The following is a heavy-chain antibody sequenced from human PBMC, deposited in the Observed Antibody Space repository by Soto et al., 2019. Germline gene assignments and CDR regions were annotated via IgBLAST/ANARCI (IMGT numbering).Heavy chain of an antibody. CDR3: ARTYSSGWYYRY. V-gene: IGHV2-5*02. D-gene: IGHD6-19*01. Sequence: QITLKESGPTLVKPTQTLTLTCTFSGFSLSTSGVGVGWIRQPPGKALEWLALIYWDDDKRYSPSLKSRLTLXKXXYKNQVVLTMTNMDTVDTATYYCARTYSSGWYYRYWGQGTLVTVSS. J-gene: IGHJ4*02. CDR2: IYWDDDK. CDR1: GFSLSTSGVG.